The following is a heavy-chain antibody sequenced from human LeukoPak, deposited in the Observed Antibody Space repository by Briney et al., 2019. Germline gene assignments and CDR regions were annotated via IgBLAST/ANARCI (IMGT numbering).Heavy chain of an antibody. D-gene: IGHD6-19*01. V-gene: IGHV5-51*01. Sequence: GESLKISFKGSGYTFTSYRIGWVRQMSGKGLEWMGIIYPGDSDARYSPSFQGQVTISADKSISTAYLQWSSLKASDTAMYYCARADSCNSGWYGAFDFWGHGTMVTVSS. J-gene: IGHJ3*01. CDR2: IYPGDSDA. CDR1: GYTFTSYR. CDR3: ARADSCNSGWYGAFDF.